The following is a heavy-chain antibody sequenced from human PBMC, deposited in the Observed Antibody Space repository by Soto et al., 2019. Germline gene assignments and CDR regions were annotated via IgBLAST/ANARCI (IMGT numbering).Heavy chain of an antibody. V-gene: IGHV4-59*01. CDR1: GGSISSYY. CDR2: IYYSGST. J-gene: IGHJ5*02. D-gene: IGHD6-25*01. Sequence: SETLSLTCTVSGGSISSYYWSWIRQPPGKGLEWIGYIYYSGSTNYNPSLKSRVTISVDTSKNQFSLKLSSVTAADTAVYYCARPHGGSSGWDNWFDPWGQGTLVTSPQ. CDR3: ARPHGGSSGWDNWFDP.